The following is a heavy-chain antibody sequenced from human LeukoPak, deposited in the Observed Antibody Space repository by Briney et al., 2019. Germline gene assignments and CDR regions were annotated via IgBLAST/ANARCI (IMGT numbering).Heavy chain of an antibody. D-gene: IGHD3-16*01. CDR3: ARRSSSGGYYFDY. J-gene: IGHJ4*02. V-gene: IGHV5-51*01. CDR1: GYSFSSYW. Sequence: LGESLKISCKGSGYSFSSYWIGWLRQMPGKGPEWMVIIYPGDSDIKYSPSFEGQVTISADKSNSTAYLQWSSLKASDTAMYYCARRSSSGGYYFDYWGQGTLVTVSS. CDR2: IYPGDSDI.